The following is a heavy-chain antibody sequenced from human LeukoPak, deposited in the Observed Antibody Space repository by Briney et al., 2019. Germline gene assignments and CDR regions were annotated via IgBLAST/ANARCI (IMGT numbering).Heavy chain of an antibody. CDR2: ISWNSGSI. J-gene: IGHJ4*02. CDR1: GFTFDDYA. D-gene: IGHD3-9*01. V-gene: IGHV3-9*01. CDR3: AKDSDILTGYYFDY. Sequence: GGSLRLSCAASGFTFDDYAMHWVRQAPGKGLEWVSGISWNSGSIGYADSVKGRFTISRDNAKNSLYLQMNSLRAEGTALYYCAKDSDILTGYYFDYWGQGTLVTVSS.